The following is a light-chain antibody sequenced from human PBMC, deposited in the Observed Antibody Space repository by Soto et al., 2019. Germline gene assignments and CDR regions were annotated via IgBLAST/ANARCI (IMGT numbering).Light chain of an antibody. CDR3: CSYAGSSTFV. CDR2: EGS. CDR1: SSDVGSYNL. J-gene: IGLJ3*02. V-gene: IGLV2-23*03. Sequence: QSVLTQPASVSGSPGQSITISCTGTSSDVGSYNLVSWYQQHPGKAPKLMIYEGSKRPSGVSNRFSGFKSGNTASLTISGLQAEDEADYYCCSYAGSSTFVFGGGTQLTVL.